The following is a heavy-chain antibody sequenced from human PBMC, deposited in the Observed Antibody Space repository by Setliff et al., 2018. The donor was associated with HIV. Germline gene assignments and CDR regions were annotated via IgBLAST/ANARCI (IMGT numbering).Heavy chain of an antibody. V-gene: IGHV4-34*01. CDR2: IKHSGST. CDR1: GGSFSDYY. Sequence: SETLSLTCAVHGGSFSDYYWTWIRQPPGKGLEWIGEIKHSGSTNYNPSLKSRVTISVDTAKNQFSLNLTSVTAADTAVYYCARGGFKWSGSYADYWGQGTLFTVSS. D-gene: IGHD1-26*01. CDR3: ARGGFKWSGSYADY. J-gene: IGHJ4*02.